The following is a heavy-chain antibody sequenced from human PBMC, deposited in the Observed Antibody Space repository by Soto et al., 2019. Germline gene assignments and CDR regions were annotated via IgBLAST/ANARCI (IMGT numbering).Heavy chain of an antibody. Sequence: QITLKESGPTLVKPTQTLTLTCTFSGFSLTTSAVGVGWIRQPPGKALEWLALLYWDDDKRYSPSLKSRRNTTKDTSKNQVVLTMTNMDPADTATYSCAHRTTTVTWWLDPWGQGTLVTVSS. D-gene: IGHD4-17*01. CDR1: GFSLTTSAVG. V-gene: IGHV2-5*02. CDR3: AHRTTTVTWWLDP. J-gene: IGHJ5*02. CDR2: LYWDDDK.